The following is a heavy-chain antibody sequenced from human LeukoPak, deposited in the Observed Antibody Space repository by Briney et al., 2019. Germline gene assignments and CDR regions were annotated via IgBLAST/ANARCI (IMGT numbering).Heavy chain of an antibody. D-gene: IGHD3-10*01. Sequence: PGGSLRLSCAASGFTSSSYEMNWVRQAPGKGLEWVANIKKDGSEKYYVDSVKGRFTISKDNAQNSLSLQMNSLRAEDTAVYYCARVVFGAVDYWGQGTLVTVSS. CDR2: IKKDGSEK. J-gene: IGHJ4*02. V-gene: IGHV3-7*05. CDR3: ARVVFGAVDY. CDR1: GFTSSSYE.